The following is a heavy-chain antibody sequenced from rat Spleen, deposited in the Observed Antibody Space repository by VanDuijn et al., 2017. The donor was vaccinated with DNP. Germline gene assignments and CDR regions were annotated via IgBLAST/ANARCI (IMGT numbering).Heavy chain of an antibody. CDR1: GFTFSYYW. Sequence: EVQLVESGGGLVQPGRSLKLSCGASGFTFSYYWMTWIRQVPGKGLEWIASITGGSGITSYPDSVKGRFTISRDDAENTLFLQMNSLRSEDTATYYCARVGDLHDGGDGDVLDAWGQGTSVIVSS. D-gene: IGHD1-12*02. J-gene: IGHJ4*01. CDR2: ITGGSGIT. CDR3: ARVGDLHDGGDGDVLDA. V-gene: IGHV5-31*01.